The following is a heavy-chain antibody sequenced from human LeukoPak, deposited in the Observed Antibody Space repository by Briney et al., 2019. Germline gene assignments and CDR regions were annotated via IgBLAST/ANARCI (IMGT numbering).Heavy chain of an antibody. CDR3: AKGESSGWNGADY. D-gene: IGHD6-19*01. CDR2: MNPNSGNT. Sequence: ASVKASCTASGYTFTSYDINLVRQATGQGLEWMGWMNPNSGNTGYAQKFQGRVTMTRNTSISTAYMELSSLRSEDTAVYYCAKGESSGWNGADYWGQGTLVTVSS. V-gene: IGHV1-8*01. J-gene: IGHJ4*02. CDR1: GYTFTSYD.